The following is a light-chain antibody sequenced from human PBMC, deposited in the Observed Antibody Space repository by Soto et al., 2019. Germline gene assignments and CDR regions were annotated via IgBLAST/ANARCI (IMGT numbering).Light chain of an antibody. CDR3: SSYTSSSTLVV. J-gene: IGLJ2*01. CDR2: DVS. Sequence: SVLTQPAPLSGSPGQSITISCTGNSSDFGGYNYVSWYQQHPGKAPKLMIYDVSNRPSGVSNRFSGSKSGNTASLTISGLQAEDEADYYCSSYTSSSTLVVFGGGTKVTVL. CDR1: SSDFGGYNY. V-gene: IGLV2-14*01.